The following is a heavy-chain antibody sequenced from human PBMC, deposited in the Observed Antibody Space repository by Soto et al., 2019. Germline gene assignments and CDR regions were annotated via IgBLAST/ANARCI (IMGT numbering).Heavy chain of an antibody. J-gene: IGHJ4*02. CDR2: ISYDGSNR. V-gene: IGHV3-30*18. D-gene: IGHD3-10*01. CDR3: AKVSKSSLRDY. Sequence: QVQLVESGGGVVQPGRSLRLSCAASGFIFTSYGIHWVRQAPGKGLEWVAFISYDGSNRYYADSVKGRFTISRDNSKNTVYLQMKSLRTGDTAVYYCAKVSKSSLRDYWGQGTLVTVSS. CDR1: GFIFTSYG.